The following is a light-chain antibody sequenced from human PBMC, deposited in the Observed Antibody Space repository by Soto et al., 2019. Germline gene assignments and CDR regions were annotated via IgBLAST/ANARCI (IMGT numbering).Light chain of an antibody. CDR2: DAS. Sequence: DIQMTQSPSSLSASVGDRVTITCQASQDISNYLNWYQQKPGKAPKLLIYDASNLETGVPSRFSGSGSGTDFTCTIISLQPEDIATYYSQQYDNLPLTFGPGTKVDIK. CDR3: QQYDNLPLT. CDR1: QDISNY. V-gene: IGKV1-33*01. J-gene: IGKJ3*01.